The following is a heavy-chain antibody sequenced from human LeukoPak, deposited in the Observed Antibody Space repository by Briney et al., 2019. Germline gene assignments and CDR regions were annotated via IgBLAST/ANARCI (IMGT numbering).Heavy chain of an antibody. CDR3: ARQPDYYDSSGYLDAFDI. V-gene: IGHV4-61*02. J-gene: IGHJ3*02. Sequence: PSETLSLTCTVSGGSISSGSYYWSWLRQPAGKGLEWIGRIYTSGSTNYNPSLKSRVTISVDTSKNQFPLKLSSVTAADTAVYYCARQPDYYDSSGYLDAFDIWGQGTMVTVSS. CDR2: IYTSGST. D-gene: IGHD3-22*01. CDR1: GGSISSGSYY.